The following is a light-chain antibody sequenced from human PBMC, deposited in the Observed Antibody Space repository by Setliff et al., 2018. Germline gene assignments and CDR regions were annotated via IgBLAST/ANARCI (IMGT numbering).Light chain of an antibody. CDR1: SGSVSSNYN. CDR3: VLNMGSGIYG. J-gene: IGLJ1*01. CDR2: STN. V-gene: IGLV8-61*01. Sequence: QTVVTQEPSFSVSPGGTVTLTCGLNSGSVSSNYNPSWYQQTPGQAPRTLIYSTNTRSSGVPDRFSGSILGNKAALTITGAQADDESDYYCVLNMGSGIYGFGRGTKV.